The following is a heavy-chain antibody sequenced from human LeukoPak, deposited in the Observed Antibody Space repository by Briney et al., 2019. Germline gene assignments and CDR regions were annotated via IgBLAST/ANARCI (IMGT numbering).Heavy chain of an antibody. CDR3: ARHSSVRDNWNYGYIDY. V-gene: IGHV4-59*08. J-gene: IGHJ4*02. CDR2: IYYSGST. Sequence: SETLSLTCTVSGGSISSYYWSWIRQPPGKGLEWIGYIYYSGSTNYNPSLKSRVTISVDTSKNQFSLKLSSVTAADTAMYYCARHSSVRDNWNYGYIDYWGQGTLVTVSS. CDR1: GGSISSYY. D-gene: IGHD1-7*01.